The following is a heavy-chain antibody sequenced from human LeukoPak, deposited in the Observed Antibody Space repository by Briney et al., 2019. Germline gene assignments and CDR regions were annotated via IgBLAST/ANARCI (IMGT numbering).Heavy chain of an antibody. J-gene: IGHJ5*02. CDR3: ARHRCSGGSCRAGNNWFDP. D-gene: IGHD2-15*01. CDR1: GGSFSGYY. CDR2: INHSGST. V-gene: IGHV4-34*01. Sequence: SETLSLTCAVYGGSFSGYYWSWIRQPPGKGLEWIGEINHSGSTNYNPSLKSRVTISVDTSKNQFSLKLSSVTAADTAVYYCARHRCSGGSCRAGNNWFDPWGQGTLVTVSS.